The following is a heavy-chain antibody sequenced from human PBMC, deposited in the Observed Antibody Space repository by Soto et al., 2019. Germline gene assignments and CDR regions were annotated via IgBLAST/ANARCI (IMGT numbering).Heavy chain of an antibody. V-gene: IGHV1-3*01. CDR3: ASYDFWSGYYGCSRAFDI. D-gene: IGHD3-3*01. CDR1: GYTFTSYA. CDR2: INAGNGNT. Sequence: ASVKVSCKASGYTFTSYAMHWVRQAPGQRLEWMGWINAGNGNTKYSQKFQGRVTITRDTSASTAYMELSSLRSEDTAVYYCASYDFWSGYYGCSRAFDIWGQGTRVTVSS. J-gene: IGHJ3*02.